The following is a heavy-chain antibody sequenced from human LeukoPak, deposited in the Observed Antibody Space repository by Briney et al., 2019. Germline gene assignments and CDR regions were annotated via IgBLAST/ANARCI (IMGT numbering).Heavy chain of an antibody. J-gene: IGHJ4*02. V-gene: IGHV3-33*06. Sequence: PGRSLRLSCAASGFTFSSYGMHWVRQAPGKGLEWVAVIWYDGSNKYYADSVKGRFTISRDNSKNTLYLQMSSLRAEDTAVYYCAKDPSRGYSGYDEGGYFDYWGQGTLVTVSS. D-gene: IGHD5-12*01. CDR1: GFTFSSYG. CDR3: AKDPSRGYSGYDEGGYFDY. CDR2: IWYDGSNK.